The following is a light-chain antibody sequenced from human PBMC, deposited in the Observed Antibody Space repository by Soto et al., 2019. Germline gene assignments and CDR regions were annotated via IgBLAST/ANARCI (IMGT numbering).Light chain of an antibody. V-gene: IGKV1-39*01. CDR3: QQSYSTPPWT. Sequence: DIQMTQSPSSLSASVGDRVPITCRASQSISSYLNWYQQKPGKAPKLLIYAASSLQSGVPSRFSGSGSGTDFTLTISSLQPEDFATYYCQQSYSTPPWTFGQGTKVE. CDR1: QSISSY. J-gene: IGKJ1*01. CDR2: AAS.